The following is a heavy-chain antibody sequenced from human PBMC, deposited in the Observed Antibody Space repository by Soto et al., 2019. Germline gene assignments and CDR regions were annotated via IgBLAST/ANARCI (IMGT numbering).Heavy chain of an antibody. V-gene: IGHV3-23*01. CDR3: AKDNPPYKRLDY. D-gene: IGHD1-20*01. Sequence: GSLRLSCATAGVTFSSYAMSWVRQAPGKGLEWVSAISGSGGSTYYADSVKGRFTISRDNSKNTLYLQMNSLRAEDTAVYYCAKDNPPYKRLDYWGQGTLVTVSS. CDR2: ISGSGGST. J-gene: IGHJ4*02. CDR1: GVTFSSYA.